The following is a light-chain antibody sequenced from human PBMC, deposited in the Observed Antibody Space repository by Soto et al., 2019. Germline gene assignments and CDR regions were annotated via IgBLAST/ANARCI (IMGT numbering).Light chain of an antibody. CDR3: QQYDSLPPT. Sequence: DIQMTQSPSSLTAFVGDSITITCQASQDIKNYLNWYQHKPGKAPKLLIYDAFKSDTGVPSRFSGSGSGTDFTFTINNLQPEHIATYFCQQYDSLPPTFGGGTKV. V-gene: IGKV1-33*01. J-gene: IGKJ4*01. CDR2: DAF. CDR1: QDIKNY.